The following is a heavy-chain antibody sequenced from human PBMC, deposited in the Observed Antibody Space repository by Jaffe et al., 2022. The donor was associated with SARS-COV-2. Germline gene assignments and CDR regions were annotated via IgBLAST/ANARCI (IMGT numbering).Heavy chain of an antibody. CDR3: ARQSNVRLSTITVAAQFDY. D-gene: IGHD6-19*01. CDR2: IYYSGST. Sequence: QVQLQESSPGLVKPSETLSLTCTVSGGSISTYYWSWIRQPPGKGLEWIGYIYYSGSTNYNPSLKSRVTISVDTSKNQFSLKLSSVTAADTAVYYCARQSNVRLSTITVAAQFDYWGQGTLVTVSS. J-gene: IGHJ4*02. CDR1: GGSISTYY. V-gene: IGHV4-59*01.